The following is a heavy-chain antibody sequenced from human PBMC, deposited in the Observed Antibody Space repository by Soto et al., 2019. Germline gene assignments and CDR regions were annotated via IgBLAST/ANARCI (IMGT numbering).Heavy chain of an antibody. J-gene: IGHJ6*02. CDR3: ARHNGPLYVGYYYDMDV. Sequence: SETLSLTCSVSGDSITSSNYYRGWIRQPPGKGLEWIGYIYYAGRTYYNPSLKSRVTISVDTSTNQFSLKLSSVTAADTAVYYCARHNGPLYVGYYYDMDVWGQGTTVTVSS. CDR1: GDSITSSNYY. V-gene: IGHV4-39*01. D-gene: IGHD3-16*01. CDR2: IYYAGRT.